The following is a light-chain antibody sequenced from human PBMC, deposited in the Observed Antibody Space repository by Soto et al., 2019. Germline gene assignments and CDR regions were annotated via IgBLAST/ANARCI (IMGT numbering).Light chain of an antibody. CDR1: SSDVGSYNL. CDR2: EVS. Sequence: SVLTQPASVSGSPGQSITLSCTGTSSDVGSYNLVSWYQQHPGKAPKLMIYEVSKRPSGVSNRFSGSKSGNTTSLTISGLQAEDEADYYCCSYAGSSTPYVFGTGTKVTVL. J-gene: IGLJ1*01. CDR3: CSYAGSSTPYV. V-gene: IGLV2-23*02.